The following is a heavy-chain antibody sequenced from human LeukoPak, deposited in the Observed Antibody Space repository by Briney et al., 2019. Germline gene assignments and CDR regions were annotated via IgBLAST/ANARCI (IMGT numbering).Heavy chain of an antibody. CDR1: GFTFSNYS. CDR3: ARETSHHYYDSSGYYRVPYFDY. V-gene: IGHV3-21*01. CDR2: ISRSSTYIYYADI. Sequence: GGSLRLSCAASGFTFSNYSMNWVRQAPGKGLEWVSSISRSSTYIYYADIYYADSVKGRFTISRDNAKNSLYLQMNSLRDEDTAVYYCARETSHHYYDSSGYYRVPYFDYWGQGTLVTVSS. J-gene: IGHJ4*02. D-gene: IGHD3-22*01.